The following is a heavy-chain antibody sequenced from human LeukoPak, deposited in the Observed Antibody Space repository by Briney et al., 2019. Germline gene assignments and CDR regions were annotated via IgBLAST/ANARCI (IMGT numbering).Heavy chain of an antibody. D-gene: IGHD2-2*03. J-gene: IGHJ5*02. CDR2: IYHIGST. V-gene: IGHV4-30-2*01. Sequence: PWEALSLTCAVSGGSISSGGYSWSWIRQPPGKGLEWIGYIYHIGSTYYNPSLKSRVTISVDRSKNQLSLKLSSVTAADTAVYYCARGSGYCSSTSCYHNWFDPWGQGTLVTVSS. CDR1: GGSISSGGYS. CDR3: ARGSGYCSSTSCYHNWFDP.